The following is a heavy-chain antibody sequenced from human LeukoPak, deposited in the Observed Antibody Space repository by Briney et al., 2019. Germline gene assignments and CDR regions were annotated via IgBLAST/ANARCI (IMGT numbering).Heavy chain of an antibody. CDR3: ARGIWDIVVVVAATEFDY. J-gene: IGHJ4*02. CDR2: INPNSGGT. CDR1: GYTFTGYY. V-gene: IGHV1-2*02. D-gene: IGHD2-15*01. Sequence: ASVKVSCKASGYTFTGYYMHWVRQAPGQGLEWVGWINPNSGGTNYAQHFQGRVTITRDTSISTAYMELSRLRSDDTAVYYCARGIWDIVVVVAATEFDYWGQGTLVTVSS.